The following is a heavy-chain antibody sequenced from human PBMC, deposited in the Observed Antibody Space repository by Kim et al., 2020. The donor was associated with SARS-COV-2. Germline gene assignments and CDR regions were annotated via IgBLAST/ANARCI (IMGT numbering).Heavy chain of an antibody. D-gene: IGHD5-18*01. V-gene: IGHV3-73*01. CDR1: GFTFSVSG. J-gene: IGHJ5*02. Sequence: GGSLRLSCVASGFTFSVSGIHWVRQASGKGLEWVGRIRSRANSYATECAASVKGRFAISRDDSTNTAFLQMNSLKTEDTAVYYCTRHSVDTAMIADPWG. CDR2: IRSRANSYAT. CDR3: TRHSVDTAMIADP.